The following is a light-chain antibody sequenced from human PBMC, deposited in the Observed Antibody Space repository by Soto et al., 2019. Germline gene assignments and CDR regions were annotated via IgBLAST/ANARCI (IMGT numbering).Light chain of an antibody. Sequence: DIQMTQSPSTLSAFVGDTVTITCRASQSISHWLAWYQQRPGRAPKLLIYDASSLESGVPSRFSGSGSGTEFTLTISSLQPDDFETYYCQQYSAYPYTFGQGTKLEIK. J-gene: IGKJ2*01. CDR2: DAS. V-gene: IGKV1-5*01. CDR3: QQYSAYPYT. CDR1: QSISHW.